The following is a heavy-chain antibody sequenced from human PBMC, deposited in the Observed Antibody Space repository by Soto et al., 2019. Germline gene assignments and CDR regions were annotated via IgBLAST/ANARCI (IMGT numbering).Heavy chain of an antibody. Sequence: QVQLVESGGGVVQPGRSLRLSCAASGFTFSSYGMHWVRQAPGKGLEWVAVIWYDGSNKYYADSVKGRFTISRDNSKNTLYLQMNSLRAEDTAVYYCARDAARVGESGMDVWGKGTTVTVSS. CDR1: GFTFSSYG. CDR3: ARDAARVGESGMDV. V-gene: IGHV3-33*01. D-gene: IGHD3-10*01. J-gene: IGHJ6*04. CDR2: IWYDGSNK.